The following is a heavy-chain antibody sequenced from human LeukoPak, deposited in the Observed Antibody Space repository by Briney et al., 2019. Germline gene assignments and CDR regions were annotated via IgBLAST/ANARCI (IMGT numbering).Heavy chain of an antibody. D-gene: IGHD6-19*01. V-gene: IGHV1-18*01. CDR3: ARVVAAQPSKYSYGMDV. CDR1: GYTFTSYG. J-gene: IGHJ6*02. Sequence: ASVKVSCTASGYTFTSYGISWVRQAPGQGLEWMGWISAYNGNTSYAQKLQGRVTMTTDTSTSTAYMELRSLRSDDTAVYYCARVVAAQPSKYSYGMDVWGQGTTVTVSS. CDR2: ISAYNGNT.